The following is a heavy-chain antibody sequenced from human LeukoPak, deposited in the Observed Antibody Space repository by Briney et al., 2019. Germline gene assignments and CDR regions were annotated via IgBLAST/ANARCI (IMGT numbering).Heavy chain of an antibody. CDR1: GFTFSSYA. D-gene: IGHD3-22*01. V-gene: IGHV3-23*01. CDR2: ISGSGSST. CDR3: AKDPPRSRAIVDAFDV. Sequence: GGSLILSCAASGFTFSSYAMIWVRQAPGKGLEWVSVISGSGSSTDYADSVKGRFTISRDNSKNALYLQMNSLRVEDTAVYYCAKDPPRSRAIVDAFDVWGQGTMVTVSS. J-gene: IGHJ3*01.